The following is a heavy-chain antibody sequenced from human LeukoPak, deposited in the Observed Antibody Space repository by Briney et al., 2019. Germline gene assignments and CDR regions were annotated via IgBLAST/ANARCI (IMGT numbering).Heavy chain of an antibody. Sequence: PGGSLRLSCAASGFTFSSYSMNWVRQAPGKGLEWVSSISSSSSYIYYADSVKGRFTISRDNAKNSLYLQMNSLRAEDTAVYYCASVRNTDYDFWSANPGGWFDPWGQGTLVTVSS. V-gene: IGHV3-21*04. CDR3: ASVRNTDYDFWSANPGGWFDP. J-gene: IGHJ5*02. CDR2: ISSSSSYI. CDR1: GFTFSSYS. D-gene: IGHD3-3*01.